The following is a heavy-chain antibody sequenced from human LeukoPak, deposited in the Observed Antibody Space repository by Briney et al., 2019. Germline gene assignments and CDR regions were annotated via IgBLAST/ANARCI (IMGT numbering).Heavy chain of an antibody. J-gene: IGHJ4*02. D-gene: IGHD3-3*01. CDR2: IKSKTDGGTT. CDR1: GLTFNNAW. V-gene: IGHV3-15*01. Sequence: GGSLRLSCAASGLTFNNAWMNWVRQAPGKGLEWVGCIKSKTDGGTTDYAAPVKGRFSISRDESKNTLYLQMNSLKTEDTAVYYCTPAYLTIFGVVRPDDSWGQGTLVTVSS. CDR3: TPAYLTIFGVVRPDDS.